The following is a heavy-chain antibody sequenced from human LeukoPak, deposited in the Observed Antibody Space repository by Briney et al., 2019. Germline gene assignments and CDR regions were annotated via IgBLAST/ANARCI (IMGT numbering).Heavy chain of an antibody. Sequence: SETLSLTCTVSGRSISSYYWSWIRQPAGKGLEWIGRIYTSGSTNYNPSLKSRVTMSVDTSKNQFSLKLSAVTAADTAVYYCARSDDDFWSGHLHYWGQGTLVPVSS. CDR2: IYTSGST. V-gene: IGHV4-4*07. CDR1: GRSISSYY. J-gene: IGHJ4*02. CDR3: ARSDDDFWSGHLHY. D-gene: IGHD3-3*01.